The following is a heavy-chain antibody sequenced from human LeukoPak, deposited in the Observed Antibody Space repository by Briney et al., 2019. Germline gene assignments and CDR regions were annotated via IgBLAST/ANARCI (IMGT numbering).Heavy chain of an antibody. CDR1: GYTFTGYY. J-gene: IGHJ4*02. CDR2: INPNSGVT. V-gene: IGHV1-2*02. CDR3: ARAVAGIDY. Sequence: ASVKVFCKASGYTFTGYYLHWERQAPGQGLEWMGWINPNSGVTNYAQNFQGRVTMTRDTSISTGYMELSRLRSDDTALYYCARAVAGIDYWGQGTLVTVSS. D-gene: IGHD6-19*01.